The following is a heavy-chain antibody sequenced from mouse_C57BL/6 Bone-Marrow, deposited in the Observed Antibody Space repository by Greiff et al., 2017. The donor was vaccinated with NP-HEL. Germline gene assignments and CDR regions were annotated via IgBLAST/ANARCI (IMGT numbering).Heavy chain of an antibody. V-gene: IGHV5-2*01. CDR2: INSDGGSP. CDR3: ARHSNFPFDG. D-gene: IGHD2-5*01. Sequence: EVKLVESGGGLVQPGASLTLSCVSNEYEFPSHGMSWVRQTPGKRLEWVAAINSDGGSPSFPDTLERRFIISIDNANKTLYLQMSSLRSEDTALYYCARHSNFPFDGWGTGTTVTVSS. CDR1: EYEFPSHG. J-gene: IGHJ1*03.